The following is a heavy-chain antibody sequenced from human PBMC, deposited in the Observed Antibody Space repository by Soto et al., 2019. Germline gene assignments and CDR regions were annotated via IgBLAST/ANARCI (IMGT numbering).Heavy chain of an antibody. D-gene: IGHD3-10*01. Sequence: PANLSLTCDVYFRSFSGYYWGWIRPPPGKGLEWIGEINHSGSTNYNPSLKSRVTISVDTSKNQFSLKLSSVTAADTAVYYCARGKLLWFGTNNWFDPWGQGTLVTCSS. CDR1: FRSFSGYY. CDR2: INHSGST. V-gene: IGHV4-34*01. CDR3: ARGKLLWFGTNNWFDP. J-gene: IGHJ5*02.